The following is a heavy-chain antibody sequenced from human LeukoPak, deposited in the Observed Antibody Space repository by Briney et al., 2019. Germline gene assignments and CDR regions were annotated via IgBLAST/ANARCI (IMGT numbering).Heavy chain of an antibody. V-gene: IGHV4-38-2*01. CDR1: GYSISSGYY. D-gene: IGHD6-13*01. CDR3: ARGSIAARD. J-gene: IGHJ4*02. CDR2: IYHSGST. Sequence: SETLSLTCAVSGYSISSGYYWGWIRQPPGKGLEWIGSIYHSGSTYYNPSLKSRVTISVDTSKNQFSLKLGSVTAADTAVYYCARGSIAARDWGQGTLVTVSS.